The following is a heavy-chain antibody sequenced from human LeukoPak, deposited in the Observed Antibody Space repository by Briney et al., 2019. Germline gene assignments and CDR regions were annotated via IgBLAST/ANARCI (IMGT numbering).Heavy chain of an antibody. Sequence: GESLKISCKGSGYRFTNYWIGWVLQMPGKSLEWMGIIYPGESDTKYSPSFQGQVTISDDKSLSTAYLQWSSLKASDTAVYYCARRAAEWELLYYWGQGTLVTVSP. J-gene: IGHJ4*02. D-gene: IGHD1-26*01. V-gene: IGHV5-51*01. CDR3: ARRAAEWELLYY. CDR1: GYRFTNYW. CDR2: IYPGESDT.